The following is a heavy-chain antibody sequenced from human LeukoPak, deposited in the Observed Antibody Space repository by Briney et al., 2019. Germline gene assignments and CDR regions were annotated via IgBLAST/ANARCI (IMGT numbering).Heavy chain of an antibody. CDR2: INHSGST. CDR1: GGSFSGYY. J-gene: IGHJ4*02. D-gene: IGHD6-19*01. V-gene: IGHV4-34*01. CDR3: ARHRARGSGWYSRDFDY. Sequence: KPSETLSLTCAVYGGSFSGYYWSWIRQPPGKGLEWIGEINHSGSTNYNPSLKSRVTISVDTSKNQFSLKLSSVTAADTAVYYCARHRARGSGWYSRDFDYWGQGTLVTVSS.